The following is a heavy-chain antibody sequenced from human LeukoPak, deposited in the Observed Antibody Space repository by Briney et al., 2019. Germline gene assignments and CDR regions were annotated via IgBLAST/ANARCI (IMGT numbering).Heavy chain of an antibody. CDR3: ARDRNWGSYGY. J-gene: IGHJ4*02. D-gene: IGHD7-27*01. V-gene: IGHV3-30-3*01. CDR2: ISYDGSNK. Sequence: TGGSLRLSCAASGFTFSSYAMHWVRQAPGKGLEWVAVISYDGSNKYYADFVKGRFTISRDNSKNTLYLQMNSLRAEDTAVYYCARDRNWGSYGYWGQGTLVTVSS. CDR1: GFTFSSYA.